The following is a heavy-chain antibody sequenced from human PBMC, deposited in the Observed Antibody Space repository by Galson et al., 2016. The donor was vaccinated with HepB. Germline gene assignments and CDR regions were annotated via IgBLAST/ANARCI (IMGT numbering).Heavy chain of an antibody. J-gene: IGHJ2*01. Sequence: QSGAEVKKPGESLKISCKGSGYSFSTYWIGWVRQMPGKGLEWMAIIYPGDSNIKYSPSFQGQVTISVDKSISSAYLQWSSLKASDSAMYYCARRGAYNFGGDFDLWGRGTLVTVSS. CDR2: IYPGDSNI. CDR3: ARRGAYNFGGDFDL. V-gene: IGHV5-51*01. D-gene: IGHD5-24*01. CDR1: GYSFSTYW.